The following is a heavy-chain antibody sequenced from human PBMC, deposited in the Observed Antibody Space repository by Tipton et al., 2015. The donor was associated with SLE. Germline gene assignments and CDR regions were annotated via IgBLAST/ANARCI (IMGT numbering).Heavy chain of an antibody. D-gene: IGHD3-22*01. CDR2: IYPGDSDT. CDR1: GYSFTSYW. Sequence: QLVQSGAEVKKPGESLKISCKGSGYSFTSYWIGWVRQMPGKGLEWMGIIYPGDSDTRYSPSFQGQVTISADKSISTAYLQWSSLKASDTAMYYCARGGAYYYDSSGYQGYFQHWGQGTLVNVSS. V-gene: IGHV5-51*03. J-gene: IGHJ1*01. CDR3: ARGGAYYYDSSGYQGYFQH.